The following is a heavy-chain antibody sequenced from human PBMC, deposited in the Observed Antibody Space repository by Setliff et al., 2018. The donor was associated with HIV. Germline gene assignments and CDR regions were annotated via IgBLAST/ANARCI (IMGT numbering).Heavy chain of an antibody. V-gene: IGHV4-61*09. CDR3: ASRVYYYDSNNFLREEGFDP. CDR1: GGSISSGSNY. Sequence: SETLSLTCTVSGGSISSGSNYWSWIRQPAGKGLEWIGHIYTSGSTYYNPSLKSRVTISVDTSKNQFSLKLTSVTAADTAVYYCASRVYYYDSNNFLREEGFDPWGQGTLVTVSS. J-gene: IGHJ5*02. D-gene: IGHD3-22*01. CDR2: IYTSGST.